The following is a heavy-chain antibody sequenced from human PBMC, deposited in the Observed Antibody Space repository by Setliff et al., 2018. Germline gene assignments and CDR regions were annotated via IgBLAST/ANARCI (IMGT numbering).Heavy chain of an antibody. J-gene: IGHJ6*03. Sequence: SETLSLTCTVSGGSINSRTHYWSWIRQSAGKGLEWIGQIYTSWSTVYNPSLKSRVTMSVDTSKNQFSLELTSVTAADTAVYYCARMSGFLYLDVWGNGTTVTVSS. D-gene: IGHD3-3*01. CDR3: ARMSGFLYLDV. V-gene: IGHV4-61*09. CDR1: GGSINSRTHY. CDR2: IYTSWST.